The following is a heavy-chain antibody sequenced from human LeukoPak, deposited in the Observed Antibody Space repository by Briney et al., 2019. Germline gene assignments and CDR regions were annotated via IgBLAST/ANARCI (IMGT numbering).Heavy chain of an antibody. CDR1: GFIFNTNW. CDR2: INPDASVT. CDR3: ATHPQSAGYHWFDP. V-gene: IGHV3-7*01. D-gene: IGHD6-13*01. Sequence: GGPLRLSCAASGFIFNTNWISWVRQAPGKGLEWVANINPDASVTHYVDSVKGRFTISRDNGKNSVYLQMNSLRAEDSAVYFCATHPQSAGYHWFDPRGQGTLVTVAS. J-gene: IGHJ5*02.